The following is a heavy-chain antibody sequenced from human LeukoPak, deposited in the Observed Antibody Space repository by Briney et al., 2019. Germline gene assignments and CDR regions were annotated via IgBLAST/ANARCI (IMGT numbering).Heavy chain of an antibody. Sequence: ASVKASCKASGGTFSSYAISWVRQAPGQGLEWMGWINPNSGGTNYAQKFQGRVTMTRDTSISTAYMELSRLRSDDTAVYYCATDSYGFYWGQGTLVTVSS. CDR2: INPNSGGT. CDR3: ATDSYGFY. J-gene: IGHJ4*02. CDR1: GGTFSSYA. V-gene: IGHV1-2*02. D-gene: IGHD5-18*01.